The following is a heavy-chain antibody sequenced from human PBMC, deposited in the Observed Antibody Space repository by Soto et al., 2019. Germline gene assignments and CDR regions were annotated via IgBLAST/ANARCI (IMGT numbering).Heavy chain of an antibody. CDR3: VATQYGSVDY. J-gene: IGHJ4*02. CDR2: VSASGLYT. D-gene: IGHD3-10*01. CDR1: GFTFSTYA. V-gene: IGHV3-23*01. Sequence: HPGGSLRLSCAASGFTFSTYAMAWVRQAPGKGLEWVSGVSASGLYTDYADSVKGRFSISRDNSKSTVSLQMYSLRPEDTAMYYCVATQYGSVDYWGQGTLVTVSS.